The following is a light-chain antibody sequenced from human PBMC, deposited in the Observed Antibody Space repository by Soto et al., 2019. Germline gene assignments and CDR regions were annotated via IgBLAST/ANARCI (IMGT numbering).Light chain of an antibody. CDR3: QTWGTGIHV. V-gene: IGLV4-69*01. Sequence: QPVLTQSPSASASLGASVKLTCTLSSGHSSYAIAWHQQQPEKGPRYLMKLNSDGSLSKGDGIPDRFSGSSSGAERYLIISSLQSEDEADYYCQTWGTGIHVFGTGTKLTVL. J-gene: IGLJ1*01. CDR1: SGHSSYA. CDR2: LNSDGSL.